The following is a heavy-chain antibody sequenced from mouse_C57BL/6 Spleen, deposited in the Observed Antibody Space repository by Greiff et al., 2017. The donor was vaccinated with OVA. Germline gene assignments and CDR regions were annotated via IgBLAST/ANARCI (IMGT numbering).Heavy chain of an antibody. CDR1: GYTFTSYW. CDR3: ARQTTTVVPY. V-gene: IGHV1-64*01. J-gene: IGHJ2*01. CDR2: IHPNSGST. Sequence: QVQLKQPGAELVKPGASVKLSCKASGYTFTSYWMHWVKQRPGQGLEWIGMIHPNSGSTNYNEKFKSKATLTVDKSSSTAYMQLSSLTSEDSAVYYCARQTTTVVPYWGQGTTLTVSS. D-gene: IGHD1-1*01.